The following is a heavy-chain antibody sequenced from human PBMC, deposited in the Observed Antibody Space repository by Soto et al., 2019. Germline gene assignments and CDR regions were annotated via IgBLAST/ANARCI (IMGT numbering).Heavy chain of an antibody. V-gene: IGHV1-69*13. CDR1: GGTFSSYA. J-gene: IGHJ4*02. D-gene: IGHD1-26*01. CDR3: ARSGELLDADFDY. Sequence: ASVKVSCKASGGTFSSYAISWVRQAPGQGLEWMGGIIPIFGTANYAQKFQGRVTITADESTSTAYMELSSLRSEDTAVYYCARSGELLDADFDYWGQGTLVTISS. CDR2: IIPIFGTA.